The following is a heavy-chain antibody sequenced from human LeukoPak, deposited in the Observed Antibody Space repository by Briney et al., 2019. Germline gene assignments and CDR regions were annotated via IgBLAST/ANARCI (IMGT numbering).Heavy chain of an antibody. CDR2: ISTSGGTR. V-gene: IGHV3-48*01. J-gene: IGHJ4*02. Sequence: GGSLRLSCAASGFTFSSYSMNWVRQAPGKGLEWVSYISTSGGTRYYADSVKGRFTISRDNAMNSLYLQMNSLRAEDPALYYCARRHYDTSGHVFDYWGQGTLVTVSS. D-gene: IGHD3-22*01. CDR1: GFTFSSYS. CDR3: ARRHYDTSGHVFDY.